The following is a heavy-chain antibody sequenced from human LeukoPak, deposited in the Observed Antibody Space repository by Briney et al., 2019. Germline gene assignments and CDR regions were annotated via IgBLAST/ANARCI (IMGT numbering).Heavy chain of an antibody. V-gene: IGHV4-4*09. Sequence: SETLSLTCSVSGGSISGHYWSWIRQPPGKELEWIGYIFVTGNTLYNPSLSSRVTMSLDTSKNQFSLKLSSVTATDTAVYYCARFAYCGTGCWYYFDCWGRGMLVTVSS. CDR1: GGSISGHY. D-gene: IGHD2-21*02. J-gene: IGHJ4*02. CDR3: ARFAYCGTGCWYYFDC. CDR2: IFVTGNT.